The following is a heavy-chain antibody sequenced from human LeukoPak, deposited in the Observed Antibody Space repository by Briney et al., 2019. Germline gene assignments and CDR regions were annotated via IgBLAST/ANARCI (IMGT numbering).Heavy chain of an antibody. Sequence: SETLSLTCTVSGGSTSSYYWSWIRQPPGKGLEWIGYIYYSGSINYNPSLKSRVTISVDTSKNQFSLKLSSVTAADTAVYYCARGMQQLYHFDSWGRGTLVTVSS. V-gene: IGHV4-59*08. CDR1: GGSTSSYY. CDR3: ARGMQQLYHFDS. J-gene: IGHJ4*02. CDR2: IYYSGSI. D-gene: IGHD6-13*01.